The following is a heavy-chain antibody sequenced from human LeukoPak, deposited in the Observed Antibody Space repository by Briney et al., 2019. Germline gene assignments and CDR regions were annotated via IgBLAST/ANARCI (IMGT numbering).Heavy chain of an antibody. CDR2: IRTKLRNYAT. CDR3: AKDRSGQSDY. J-gene: IGHJ4*02. V-gene: IGHV3-73*01. CDR1: GFIFSGSD. Sequence: GGSLRLSCATSGFIFSGSDIHWVRQASGRGLEWVGRIRTKLRNYATAYAASVKGRFTISRDNSKNTLYLQMTSLRAEDTAVYYCAKDRSGQSDYWGQGTLVTVSS. D-gene: IGHD3-10*01.